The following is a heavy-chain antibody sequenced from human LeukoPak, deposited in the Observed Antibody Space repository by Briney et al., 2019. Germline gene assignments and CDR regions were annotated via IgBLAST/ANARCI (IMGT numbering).Heavy chain of an antibody. CDR1: GFTFSSYA. D-gene: IGHD1-26*01. Sequence: GGSLRLSCAASGFTFSSYAMSWVRQAPGKGLEWVSVTSGSGDSTYYADSVKGRFTISRDNSKNTLYLQMNSLRAEDTAIYYCAKDLLGSTTRDYWGQGTLVTVSS. CDR2: TSGSGDST. CDR3: AKDLLGSTTRDY. V-gene: IGHV3-23*01. J-gene: IGHJ4*02.